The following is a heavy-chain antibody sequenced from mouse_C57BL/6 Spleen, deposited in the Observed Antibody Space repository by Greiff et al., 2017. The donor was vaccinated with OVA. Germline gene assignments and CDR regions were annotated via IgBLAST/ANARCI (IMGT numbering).Heavy chain of an antibody. CDR1: GFSFNTYA. D-gene: IGHD1-1*01. V-gene: IGHV10-1*01. Sequence: EVKLVESGGGLVQPKGSLKLSCAASGFSFNTYAMNWVRQAPGKGLEWVARIRSKSNNYATYYADSVKDRFTISRDDSESMLYLQMNNLKTEDTAMYYCVRSDLSTGAMDYWGQGTSVTVSS. CDR3: VRSDLSTGAMDY. J-gene: IGHJ4*01. CDR2: IRSKSNNYAT.